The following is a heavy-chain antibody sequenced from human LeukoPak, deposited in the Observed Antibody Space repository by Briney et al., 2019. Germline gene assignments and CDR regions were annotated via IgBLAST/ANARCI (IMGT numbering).Heavy chain of an antibody. D-gene: IGHD2-15*01. Sequence: GGSLRLSCAASGFTFSSYAMSWVRQAPGKGLEWVSAISGSGGSTYYADSVKGRFTISRDNAKNSLYLQVNSLRAEDTAVYYCATFPGALGYCSGGSCYSGESYFDYWGQGTLVTVSS. CDR1: GFTFSSYA. CDR3: ATFPGALGYCSGGSCYSGESYFDY. J-gene: IGHJ4*02. V-gene: IGHV3-23*01. CDR2: ISGSGGST.